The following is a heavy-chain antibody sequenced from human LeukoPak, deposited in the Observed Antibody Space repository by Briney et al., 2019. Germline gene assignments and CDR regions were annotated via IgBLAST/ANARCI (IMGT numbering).Heavy chain of an antibody. J-gene: IGHJ4*02. Sequence: GGSLKISCKGSGYSFSSYWIGWVRQLPGKGLEWMGVIYPNDSDTRYSPSFQGQVTISADRSISTAYLQWSSLKASDSAMHYCATRPGSYPIDYWGQGTLVTVSS. CDR2: IYPNDSDT. V-gene: IGHV5-51*01. CDR1: GYSFSSYW. CDR3: ATRPGSYPIDY. D-gene: IGHD3-10*01.